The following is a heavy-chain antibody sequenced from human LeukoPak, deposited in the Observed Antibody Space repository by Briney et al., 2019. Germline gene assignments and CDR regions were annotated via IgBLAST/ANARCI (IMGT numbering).Heavy chain of an antibody. CDR3: ASTWAIAAAGNY. J-gene: IGHJ4*02. CDR2: ITTSDGNT. V-gene: IGHV3-23*01. Sequence: GGSLRLSCAASGFTFSSYTMSWVRQAPGKGLEWVSTITTSDGNTYYADSVKGRFTVSRDNSKNTLFLQMNSLRAEDTAVYYCASTWAIAAAGNYWGQGTLVTVSS. CDR1: GFTFSSYT. D-gene: IGHD6-13*01.